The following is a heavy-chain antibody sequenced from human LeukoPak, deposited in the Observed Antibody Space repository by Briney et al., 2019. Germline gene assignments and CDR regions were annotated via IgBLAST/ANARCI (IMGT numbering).Heavy chain of an antibody. CDR2: ISAYNGNV. J-gene: IGHJ4*02. V-gene: IGHV1-18*01. Sequence: ASVKVSCKSSGYTFTSYGISWVRQAPGQGLEWMGWISAYNGNVNYAQKLQGRVTMTTDTSTSTAYMELRSLRSDDTAVYYCARETTPRYDSSGYRPPLFDYWGRGTLVTVSS. D-gene: IGHD3-22*01. CDR3: ARETTPRYDSSGYRPPLFDY. CDR1: GYTFTSYG.